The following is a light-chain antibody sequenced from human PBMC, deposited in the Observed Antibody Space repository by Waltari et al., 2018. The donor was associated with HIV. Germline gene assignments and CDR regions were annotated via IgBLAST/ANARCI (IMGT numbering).Light chain of an antibody. CDR1: SSDVGYYNR. Sequence: QSALTQPRSVSGSLGLSVSISCTGTSSDVGYYNRVSWYQQHPGKAPKLIIYDVRERPSGVADRFSASKSANTASLTISRLQAGDEAEYYCCSYAGTYKVFGTGTQVTVL. V-gene: IGLV2-11*01. J-gene: IGLJ1*01. CDR2: DVR. CDR3: CSYAGTYKV.